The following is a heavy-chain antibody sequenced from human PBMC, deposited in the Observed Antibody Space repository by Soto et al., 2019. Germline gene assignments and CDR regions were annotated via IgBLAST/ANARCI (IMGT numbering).Heavy chain of an antibody. J-gene: IGHJ6*02. Sequence: SVKVSCKDSGGTFSSYTISWVRQAPGQGLEWMGRIIPILGIANYAQKFQGRVTITADKSTSTAYMELSGLRSEDTAVYYCGRAGTPYYYGMDVWGQGTTVTVSS. CDR2: IIPILGIA. CDR1: GGTFSSYT. CDR3: GRAGTPYYYGMDV. D-gene: IGHD6-19*01. V-gene: IGHV1-69*02.